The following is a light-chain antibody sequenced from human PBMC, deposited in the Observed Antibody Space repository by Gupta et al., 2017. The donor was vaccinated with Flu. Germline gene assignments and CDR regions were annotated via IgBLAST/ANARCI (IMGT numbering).Light chain of an antibody. CDR1: NIGSKN. CDR2: RDS. V-gene: IGLV3-9*01. CDR3: QVWDSSTEV. Sequence: SYELTQPLSASVALGQTARIPCGGNNIGSKNVHWYQQKPGQAPVLVIYRDSNRPSGIPGRFSGSNSGNTATLTISRAQAGDEADYYCQVWDSSTEVFGGGTKLTVL. J-gene: IGLJ3*02.